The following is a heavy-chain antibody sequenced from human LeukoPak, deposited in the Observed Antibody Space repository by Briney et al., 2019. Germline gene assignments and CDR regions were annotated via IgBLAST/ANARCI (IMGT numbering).Heavy chain of an antibody. Sequence: KTSETLSLTGTVSGGSISTYFWSWIRQPPGKGLEWVGYVYYSGSTNYNPSLKSRVTISVDMSKNQFSLKLTPVTAADTAVYYCARSALATSGSYYNPQPFDYWGQGTLVTVSS. V-gene: IGHV4-59*01. CDR1: GGSISTYF. CDR2: VYYSGST. D-gene: IGHD3-10*01. CDR3: ARSALATSGSYYNPQPFDY. J-gene: IGHJ4*02.